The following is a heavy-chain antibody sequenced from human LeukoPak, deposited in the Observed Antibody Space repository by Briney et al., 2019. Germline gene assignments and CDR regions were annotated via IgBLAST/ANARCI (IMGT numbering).Heavy chain of an antibody. V-gene: IGHV4-39*07. Sequence: PSETLSLTCTVSGGSISSSSYYWGWIRQPPGKGLEWIGSIYYSGSTYYNPSLKSRVTISVDTSKNQFSLKLSSVTAADTAVYYCAREAAVVISPFDYWGQGTLVTVSS. CDR2: IYYSGST. CDR3: AREAAVVISPFDY. CDR1: GGSISSSSYY. D-gene: IGHD3-22*01. J-gene: IGHJ4*02.